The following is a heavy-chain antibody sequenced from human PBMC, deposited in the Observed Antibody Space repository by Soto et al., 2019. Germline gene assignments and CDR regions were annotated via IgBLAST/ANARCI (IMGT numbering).Heavy chain of an antibody. J-gene: IGHJ4*02. CDR3: ARDLGRYCSGGTCYHDY. CDR2: VYNNGQT. CDR1: GGSMTRSGYG. Sequence: ETLSLTCTVAGGSMTRSGYGWGWIRQPPGNELQYIGSVYNNGQTYYNPSLTSPVTISIDTSKNQFSLSLRSVTAADTAIYYCARDLGRYCSGGTCYHDYWGQGTLVTVSS. D-gene: IGHD2-15*01. V-gene: IGHV4-39*02.